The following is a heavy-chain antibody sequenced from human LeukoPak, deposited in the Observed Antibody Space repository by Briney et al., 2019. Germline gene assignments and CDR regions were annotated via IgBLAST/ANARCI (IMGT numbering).Heavy chain of an antibody. D-gene: IGHD2-2*01. J-gene: IGHJ4*02. CDR1: GYCFTSSHY. V-gene: IGHV4-38-2*01. CDR3: ARYCTSTTCILRGFDY. CDR2: IYHTGSA. Sequence: SETLSLTCSVSGYCFTSSHYWGWIRQPPGERLEWIANIYHTGSAQYNPSLKSRVTISVDTSKNQFSLKLSSVTAADTAVYYCARYCTSTTCILRGFDYWGQGTLVTVSS.